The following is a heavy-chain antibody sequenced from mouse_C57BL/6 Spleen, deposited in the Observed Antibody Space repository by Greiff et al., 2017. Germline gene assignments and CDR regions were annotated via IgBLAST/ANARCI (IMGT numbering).Heavy chain of an antibody. CDR2: ISSGGSYT. Sequence: EVMLVESGGDLVKPGGSLKLSCAASGFTFSSYGMSWVRQTPDKRLEWVATISSGGSYTYYPDSVKGRFTISRDNAKNTLYLQMSSLKSEDTAMYYCARGSFITTVLEPDYWGQGTTLTVSS. J-gene: IGHJ2*01. V-gene: IGHV5-6*02. D-gene: IGHD1-1*01. CDR3: ARGSFITTVLEPDY. CDR1: GFTFSSYG.